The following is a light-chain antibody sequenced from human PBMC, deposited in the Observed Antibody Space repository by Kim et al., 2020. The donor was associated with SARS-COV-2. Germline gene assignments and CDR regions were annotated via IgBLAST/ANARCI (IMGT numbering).Light chain of an antibody. V-gene: IGKV1-5*03. CDR2: QAS. J-gene: IGKJ1*01. CDR1: QSITRW. CDR3: KQNSSYQT. Sequence: DIQMTQSPSTLSAFVGDRVNITCRASQSITRWLAWYQQKPGKAPKLLIYQASSLESGVPSRFSGSGSGTEFTLTISSLQPDDFATYYGKQNSSYQTFGEGTKVDIK.